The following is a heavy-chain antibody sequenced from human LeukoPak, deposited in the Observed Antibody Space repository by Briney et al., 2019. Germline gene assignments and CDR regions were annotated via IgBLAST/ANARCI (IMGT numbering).Heavy chain of an antibody. CDR3: ARDVVPYYYYYMDV. V-gene: IGHV3-30*09. D-gene: IGHD2-21*01. CDR2: ISFDGSNK. J-gene: IGHJ6*03. Sequence: GGSLRLSCAASGFTFSSYTMHWVRQAPGKGLEWVAVISFDGSNKYYADSVTGRFAISRDNSKNTLYLQMISLRADDTAVYYCARDVVPYYYYYMDVWGKGTTVTVSS. CDR1: GFTFSSYT.